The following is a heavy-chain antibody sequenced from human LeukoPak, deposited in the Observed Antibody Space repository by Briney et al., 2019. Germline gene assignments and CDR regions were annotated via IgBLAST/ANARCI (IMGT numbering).Heavy chain of an antibody. Sequence: ASVKVSCKASGGTLSSYAISWVRQAPGQGLEWMGGIIPIFGTANYAQKFQGRVTITADKSTSTAYMELSSLRSEDTAVYYCARDSSITGTTDWYFDLWGRGTLVTVSS. CDR3: ARDSSITGTTDWYFDL. V-gene: IGHV1-69*06. D-gene: IGHD1-7*01. J-gene: IGHJ2*01. CDR2: IIPIFGTA. CDR1: GGTLSSYA.